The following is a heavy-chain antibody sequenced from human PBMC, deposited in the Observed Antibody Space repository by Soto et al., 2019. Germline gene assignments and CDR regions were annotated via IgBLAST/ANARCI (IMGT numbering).Heavy chain of an antibody. Sequence: ASVKVSCKASGYTFTSYGISWVRQAPGQGLEWMGWISAYNGNTNYAQKLQGRVTMTTDTSTSTAYMELSSLRSEDTAVYYCARDRYSSSPGYYYGMDVWGQGTTVTVSS. V-gene: IGHV1-18*04. CDR2: ISAYNGNT. D-gene: IGHD6-6*01. J-gene: IGHJ6*02. CDR3: ARDRYSSSPGYYYGMDV. CDR1: GYTFTSYG.